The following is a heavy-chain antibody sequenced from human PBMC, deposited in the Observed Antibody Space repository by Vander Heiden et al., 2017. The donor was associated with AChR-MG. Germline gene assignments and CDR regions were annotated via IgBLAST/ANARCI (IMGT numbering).Heavy chain of an antibody. D-gene: IGHD3-10*01. CDR1: GFTFSSYA. CDR3: ARDARGYFDL. J-gene: IGHJ2*01. V-gene: IGHV3-30-3*01. Sequence: QVQLVEPGGGVVQPGRSLRLPCAASGFTFSSYAMHWIRQAPGKGLEWVAVISYDGSKKYYADSVKGRFTISRDNSKNTLYLQMNSLRAEDTAVYYCARDARGYFDLWGRGTLVTVSS. CDR2: ISYDGSKK.